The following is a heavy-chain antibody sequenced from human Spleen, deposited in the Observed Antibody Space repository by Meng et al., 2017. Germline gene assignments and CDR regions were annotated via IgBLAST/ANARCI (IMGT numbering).Heavy chain of an antibody. Sequence: VRHHQWGAVLFKPSASLSLTSVVSGGSFSDYYWSWIRQPPGKGLEWIGEINHSGSTNYNPSLESRATISVDTSQNNLSLKLSSVTAADSAVYYCARGPTTMAHDFDYWGQGTLVTVSS. CDR3: ARGPTTMAHDFDY. CDR2: INHSGST. CDR1: GGSFSDYY. V-gene: IGHV4-34*01. D-gene: IGHD4-11*01. J-gene: IGHJ4*02.